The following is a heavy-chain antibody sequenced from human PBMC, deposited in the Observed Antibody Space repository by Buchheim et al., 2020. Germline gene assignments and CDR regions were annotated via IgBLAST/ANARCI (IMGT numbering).Heavy chain of an antibody. V-gene: IGHV3-23*01. J-gene: IGHJ6*03. CDR3: AKALGYCSGGSCYGPYYYYLDV. D-gene: IGHD2-15*01. CDR2: FSGSGDST. CDR1: GFTFSSYA. Sequence: EVQLLESGGGLVQPGGSLRLSCAASGFTFSSYAMSWVRQAPGKGLEWVSAFSGSGDSTYYADSVKGRFTISRDNSKNTLYLQMNSLRAEDTAVYYCAKALGYCSGGSCYGPYYYYLDVWGKGTT.